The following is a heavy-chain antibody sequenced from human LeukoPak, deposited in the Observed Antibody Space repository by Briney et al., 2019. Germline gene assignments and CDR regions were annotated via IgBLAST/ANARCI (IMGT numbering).Heavy chain of an antibody. Sequence: GAPVKVSCKASGYTFTGYYMHWVRQAPGQGLEWMGWINPNSGGTNYAQKFQGRVTMTRDTSISTAYMELSRLRSDDTAVYYCARVGCSSTSCYAPAFDIWGQGTMVTVSS. CDR1: GYTFTGYY. CDR2: INPNSGGT. V-gene: IGHV1-2*02. D-gene: IGHD2-2*01. CDR3: ARVGCSSTSCYAPAFDI. J-gene: IGHJ3*02.